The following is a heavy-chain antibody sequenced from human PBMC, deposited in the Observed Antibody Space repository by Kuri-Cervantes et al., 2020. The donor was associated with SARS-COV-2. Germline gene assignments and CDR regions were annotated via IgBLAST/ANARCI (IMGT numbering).Heavy chain of an antibody. V-gene: IGHV1-8*01. CDR3: YCAPKEGFDS. CDR2: VKTNSGNT. Sequence: AAVNVSCKTPETTFPNYDINWVRQATGQGREWMGMVKTNSGNTLYAQFFQGRVTMTRDISTSTVYMELSSLTPEDTAIYYCYCAPKEGFDSWGQGTLVTVSS. D-gene: IGHD2-21*01. CDR1: ETTFPNYD. J-gene: IGHJ4*02.